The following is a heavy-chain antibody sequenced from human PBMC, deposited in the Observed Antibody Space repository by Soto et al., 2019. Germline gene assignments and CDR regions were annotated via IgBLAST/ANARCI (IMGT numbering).Heavy chain of an antibody. CDR3: ARERAPRLSDH. D-gene: IGHD6-6*01. J-gene: IGHJ4*02. V-gene: IGHV3-7*03. Sequence: GGSLRLSCAASGFSFNRFWMNWVRQAPGKGLEWVATIKGDGSEKQYVDAVKGRFTVPRDNAKNLVYLQMDSLRAEDTALYYCARERAPRLSDHWGQGTPVTVSS. CDR2: IKGDGSEK. CDR1: GFSFNRFW.